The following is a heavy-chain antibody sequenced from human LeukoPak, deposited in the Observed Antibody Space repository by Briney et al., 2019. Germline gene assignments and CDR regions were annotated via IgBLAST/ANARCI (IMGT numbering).Heavy chain of an antibody. CDR2: MNPNSGNT. D-gene: IGHD2-2*03. J-gene: IGHJ5*02. Sequence: GASVKVSCKASGYTFTSYDINWVRQATGQGLEWMGWMNPNSGNTGYAQKFQGRITMTRNTSISTAYMELSSPRSEDTAVYYCARGVGYCSSTSCFYNWFDPWGQGTLVTVSS. V-gene: IGHV1-8*01. CDR3: ARGVGYCSSTSCFYNWFDP. CDR1: GYTFTSYD.